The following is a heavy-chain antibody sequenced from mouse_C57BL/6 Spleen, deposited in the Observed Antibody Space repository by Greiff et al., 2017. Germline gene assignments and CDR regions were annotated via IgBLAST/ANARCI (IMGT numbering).Heavy chain of an antibody. CDR1: GYTFTSYD. CDR3: ARRGSSLDY. J-gene: IGHJ2*01. D-gene: IGHD1-1*01. V-gene: IGHV1-85*01. CDR2: ISPRDGST. Sequence: VQLQQSGPELVKPGASVKLSCKASGYTFTSYDITWVKQRPGQGLEWIGWISPRDGSTKYNEKFKGKDTLTVDTSSSTAYMELHSLTSEGSAVYFCARRGSSLDYWGQGTTLTVSS.